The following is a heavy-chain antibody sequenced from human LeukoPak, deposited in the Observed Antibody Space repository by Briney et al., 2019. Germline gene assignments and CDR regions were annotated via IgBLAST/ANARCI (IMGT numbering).Heavy chain of an antibody. CDR1: GFSLSTRGVG. CDR2: IYWDDDK. D-gene: IGHD6-13*01. Sequence: SGPTLFKPTPPLTLTCTFSGFSLSTRGVGVGWIRQPPGKALEWLALIYWDDDKRYSPSLKSRLTIIKDTSENQVVLTMTNMDPVDTGTYYCAHRREDSSTWDYWGQGTLVTVSS. V-gene: IGHV2-5*02. CDR3: AHRREDSSTWDY. J-gene: IGHJ4*02.